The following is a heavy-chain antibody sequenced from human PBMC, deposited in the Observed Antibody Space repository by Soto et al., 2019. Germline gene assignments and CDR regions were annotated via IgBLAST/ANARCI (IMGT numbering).Heavy chain of an antibody. D-gene: IGHD6-13*01. Sequence: ASVKVSCKVSGYTLTELSMHWVRQAPGKGLEWMGGFDPEDGETIYAQKFQGRVTMTEDTSTDTAYMELSSLRSEDTAVYYCATGRPYSSSLRIDYWGQGTLVTVSS. CDR1: GYTLTELS. V-gene: IGHV1-24*01. CDR3: ATGRPYSSSLRIDY. J-gene: IGHJ4*02. CDR2: FDPEDGET.